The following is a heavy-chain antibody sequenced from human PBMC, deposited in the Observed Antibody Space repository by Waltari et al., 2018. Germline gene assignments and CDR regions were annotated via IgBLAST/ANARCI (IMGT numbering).Heavy chain of an antibody. V-gene: IGHV1-2*06. J-gene: IGHJ4*02. CDR2: INPNSGGT. CDR1: GYTFNGYD. D-gene: IGHD1-26*01. Sequence: QVQLVQSGAEVKKPGASVKVSCKASGYTFNGYDMHGVRQAPGQGLEWMGRINPNSGGTNYAQKFQGRVTMTRDTSISTAYMELSRLRSDDTAVYYCAREELTGSGSYAIDYWGQGTLVTVSS. CDR3: AREELTGSGSYAIDY.